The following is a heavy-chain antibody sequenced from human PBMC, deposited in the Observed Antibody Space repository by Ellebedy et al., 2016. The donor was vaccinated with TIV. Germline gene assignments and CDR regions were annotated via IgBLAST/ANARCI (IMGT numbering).Heavy chain of an antibody. J-gene: IGHJ6*02. CDR3: ARGEYSSSHLGWYYYYGMDV. Sequence: MPGGSLRLSCAVYGGSFSGYYWSWIRQPPGKGLEWIGEINHSGSSNYNPSLKSRVPISVDTSKNQFSLKLSSVTAADTAVYYCARGEYSSSHLGWYYYYGMDVWGQGTTVTVSS. CDR2: INHSGSS. D-gene: IGHD6-6*01. CDR1: GGSFSGYY. V-gene: IGHV4-34*01.